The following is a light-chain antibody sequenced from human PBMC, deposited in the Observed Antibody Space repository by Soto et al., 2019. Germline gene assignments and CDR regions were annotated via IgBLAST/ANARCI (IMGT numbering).Light chain of an antibody. V-gene: IGLV2-8*01. Sequence: QSALTQPPSASGSPGQSVTISCTGTSSDVGGYNYVSWYQQHPGKAPKLVLYEVTKRPSGVPDRFSGSKSGNTASLTVSGLQAEDEAHYYCSSYAGTAYVFGTGTKLTVL. CDR3: SSYAGTAYV. J-gene: IGLJ1*01. CDR2: EVT. CDR1: SSDVGGYNY.